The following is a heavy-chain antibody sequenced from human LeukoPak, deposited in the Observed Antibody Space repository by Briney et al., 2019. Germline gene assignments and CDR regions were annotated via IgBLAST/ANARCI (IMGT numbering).Heavy chain of an antibody. D-gene: IGHD3-10*01. J-gene: IGHJ4*02. CDR1: GFSFNDCA. Sequence: GRSLRLFCTASGFSFNDCAAHWVRQAPGKGLEWVAYISYDGSYIYYGDSAKGRFTISRDNSQNTLYVLMNSLRPEDTAVYYCATVNGRFGELEAFDKWGQGTLVTVSS. CDR3: ATVNGRFGELEAFDK. V-gene: IGHV3-30*04. CDR2: ISYDGSYI.